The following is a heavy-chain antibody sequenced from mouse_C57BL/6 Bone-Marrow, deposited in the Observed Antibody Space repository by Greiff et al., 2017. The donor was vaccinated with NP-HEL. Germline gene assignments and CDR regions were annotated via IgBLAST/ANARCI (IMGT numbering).Heavy chain of an antibody. V-gene: IGHV5-6*01. CDR2: ISSGGSYT. J-gene: IGHJ3*01. CDR3: ASGITTVVEEAWFAY. CDR1: GFTFSSYG. Sequence: EVNVVESGGDLVKPGGSLKLSCAASGFTFSSYGMSWVRQTPDKRLEWVATISSGGSYTYYPDSVKGRFTISRDNAKNTLYLQMSSLKSEDTAMYYCASGITTVVEEAWFAYWGQGTLVTVSA. D-gene: IGHD1-1*01.